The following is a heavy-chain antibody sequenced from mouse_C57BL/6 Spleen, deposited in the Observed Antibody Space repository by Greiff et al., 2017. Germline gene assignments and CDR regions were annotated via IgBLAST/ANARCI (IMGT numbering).Heavy chain of an antibody. CDR3: ASETTDHYYAMDY. D-gene: IGHD2-13*01. J-gene: IGHJ4*01. CDR1: GFTFSSYA. CDR2: ISDGGSYT. V-gene: IGHV5-4*03. Sequence: EVMLVESGGGLVKPGGSLKLSCAASGFTFSSYAMSWVRQTPEKRLEWVATISDGGSYTYYPDNVKGRFTISRDNAKNNLYLQMRHLKAEDTAMYYCASETTDHYYAMDYWGQGTSVTVSS.